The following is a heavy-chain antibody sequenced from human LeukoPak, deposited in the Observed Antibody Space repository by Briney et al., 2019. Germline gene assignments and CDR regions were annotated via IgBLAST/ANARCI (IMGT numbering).Heavy chain of an antibody. CDR1: GIPFSDYY. D-gene: IGHD3-10*01. V-gene: IGHV3-53*01. J-gene: IGHJ6*02. CDR3: ARGGITMVRGVIQYYYYGMDV. Sequence: PGGSLRLSCVVSGIPFSDYYMNWIRQAPGKGLEWVSVIYSGGSTYYADSVKGRFTISRDNSRNTLYLQMNSLRAEDTAVYYCARGGITMVRGVIQYYYYGMDVWGQGTTVTVSS. CDR2: IYSGGST.